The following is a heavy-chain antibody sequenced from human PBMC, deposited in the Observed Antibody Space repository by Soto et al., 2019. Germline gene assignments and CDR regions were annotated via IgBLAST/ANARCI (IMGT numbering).Heavy chain of an antibody. CDR2: ISSSSSYI. CDR1: GFTFSSYS. D-gene: IGHD3-3*01. V-gene: IGHV3-21*01. J-gene: IGHJ4*02. CDR3: ARGDDFWSGYYLVY. Sequence: GGSLRLSCAASGFTFSSYSMNWVRQAPGKGLEWVSYISSSSSYIYYTDSVKGRFTISRDNAKNSLYLQMNSLRAEDTAVYYCARGDDFWSGYYLVYWGQGTLVTVSS.